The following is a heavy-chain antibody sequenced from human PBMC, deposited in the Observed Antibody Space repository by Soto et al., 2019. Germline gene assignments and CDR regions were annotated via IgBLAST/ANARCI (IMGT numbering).Heavy chain of an antibody. CDR3: ARGIAAAAPQLDY. CDR1: GFTFSSYS. D-gene: IGHD6-13*01. V-gene: IGHV3-48*01. J-gene: IGHJ4*02. Sequence: PGGSLRLSCAASGFTFSSYSMSWVRQAPGKGLEWVSYISSATTTIYYADSVKGRFTISRDNAKNSLYLQMNSLRADDTAVYYCARGIAAAAPQLDYWGQGTLVTVSS. CDR2: ISSATTTI.